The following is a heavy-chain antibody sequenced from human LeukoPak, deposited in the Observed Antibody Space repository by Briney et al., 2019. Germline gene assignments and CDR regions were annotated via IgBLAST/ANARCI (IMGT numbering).Heavy chain of an antibody. CDR2: ISYSGST. V-gene: IGHV4-59*01. CDR3: ARDGRAGSLFAY. CDR1: GGSISGYY. Sequence: SETLSLTCTVSGGSISGYYWSWIRQPPGKGLEWVGYISYSGSTNYNPSLNSRVTISVDTSKNQFSLKLSSVTAADTAIYYCARDGRAGSLFAYWGQGTLVTVPS. J-gene: IGHJ4*02. D-gene: IGHD6-19*01.